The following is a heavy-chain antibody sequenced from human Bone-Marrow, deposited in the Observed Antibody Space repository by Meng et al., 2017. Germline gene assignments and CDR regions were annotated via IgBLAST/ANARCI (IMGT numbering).Heavy chain of an antibody. D-gene: IGHD2-15*01. J-gene: IGHJ4*02. Sequence: VHLVDSGGVVVKPARSVRLACAASGFTFSSYSMNWVRQAPGKGLELVSSISSSSSYIYYADSVKGRFTISRDNAKNSLYLQMNSLRAEDTAVYYCARRGYCSGGSCYDYWGQGTLVTVSS. CDR3: ARRGYCSGGSCYDY. CDR2: ISSSSSYI. V-gene: IGHV3-21*01. CDR1: GFTFSSYS.